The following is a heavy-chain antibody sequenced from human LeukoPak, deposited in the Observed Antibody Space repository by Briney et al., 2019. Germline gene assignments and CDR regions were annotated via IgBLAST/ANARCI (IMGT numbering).Heavy chain of an antibody. CDR2: ITSSSSYI. CDR3: ARDGYCSGGSCYKGRFDY. D-gene: IGHD2-15*01. Sequence: PGGSLRLSCAASGFTFSSYNMNWVRQAPGKGLEWVSSITSSSSYIYYADSVKGRFTISRDNAKNSLYLQMNSLRAEDTAVYYCARDGYCSGGSCYKGRFDYWGQGTLVTVSS. V-gene: IGHV3-21*01. J-gene: IGHJ4*02. CDR1: GFTFSSYN.